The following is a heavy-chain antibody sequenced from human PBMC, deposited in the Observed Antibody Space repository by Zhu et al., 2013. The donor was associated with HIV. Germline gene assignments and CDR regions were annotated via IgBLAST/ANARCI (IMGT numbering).Heavy chain of an antibody. CDR1: GYTFTSHH. D-gene: IGHD5-18*01. Sequence: QVQLVQSGAEVKKPGASVKVSCKAFGYTFTSHHIHWVRQVPGQGLEWMGIINPIGGGTTYAQKFQGRVTMTRDTSTSTVYMELSSLRSEDTAVYSCARDRAMVTMLAPNSVYWFFDLWGRGTLVTVSS. CDR3: ARDRAMVTMLAPNSVYWFFDL. V-gene: IGHV1-46*01. J-gene: IGHJ2*01. CDR2: INPIGGGT.